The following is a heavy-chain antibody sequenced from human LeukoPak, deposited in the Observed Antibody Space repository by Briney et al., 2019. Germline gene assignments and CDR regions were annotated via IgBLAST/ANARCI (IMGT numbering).Heavy chain of an antibody. V-gene: IGHV3-21*04. CDR2: ISSRSTYI. Sequence: GGSLRLSCAASGFTFNDYRMNWVRQAPGKGLEWVSSISSRSTYIYYADSVKGRFTISRDNSKNTLYLQMNSLRAEDTAVYYCAKGGGGSSSWIPYFDYWGKGTLVTVSS. D-gene: IGHD6-13*01. CDR3: AKGGGGSSSWIPYFDY. J-gene: IGHJ4*02. CDR1: GFTFNDYR.